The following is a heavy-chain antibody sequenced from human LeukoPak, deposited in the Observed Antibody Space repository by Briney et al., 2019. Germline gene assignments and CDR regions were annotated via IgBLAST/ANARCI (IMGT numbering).Heavy chain of an antibody. CDR1: GFTFSNYW. Sequence: GGSLRLSCAASGFTFSNYWMHWVRQAPGKGLVWVSRVSSDGSSAAYADSVRGRFTISRDNAKNSLYLQMNSLRAEDTAVYYCARAVVVSTVTNYYFDYWGQGTLVTVSS. CDR3: ARAVVVSTVTNYYFDY. J-gene: IGHJ4*02. CDR2: VSSDGSSA. V-gene: IGHV3-74*03. D-gene: IGHD4-11*01.